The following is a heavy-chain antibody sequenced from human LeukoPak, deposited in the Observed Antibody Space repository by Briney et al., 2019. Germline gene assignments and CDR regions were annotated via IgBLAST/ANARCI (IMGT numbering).Heavy chain of an antibody. Sequence: SETLSLTCTVSDGSISTYYWSWIRQPPGKGLEWIGYIYYSGSTNYNPSLKSRVTISVDTSKNQFSLKLSSVTAADTAVYYCARWYSSGWAFDYWGQGTLVTVSS. J-gene: IGHJ4*02. V-gene: IGHV4-59*08. D-gene: IGHD6-19*01. CDR3: ARWYSSGWAFDY. CDR1: DGSISTYY. CDR2: IYYSGST.